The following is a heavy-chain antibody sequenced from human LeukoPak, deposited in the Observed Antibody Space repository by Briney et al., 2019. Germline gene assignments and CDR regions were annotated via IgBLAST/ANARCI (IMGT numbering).Heavy chain of an antibody. D-gene: IGHD3-3*01. Sequence: GGSLRLSCAASGFTFSSYWMSRVRQAPGKGLEWVANIKQDGSEKYYVDSVKGRFTISGDNAKNSLYLQMNSLRAEDTAVYYCARVRVVFGVVIQDYWGQGTLVTASS. CDR3: ARVRVVFGVVIQDY. J-gene: IGHJ4*02. CDR1: GFTFSSYW. CDR2: IKQDGSEK. V-gene: IGHV3-7*01.